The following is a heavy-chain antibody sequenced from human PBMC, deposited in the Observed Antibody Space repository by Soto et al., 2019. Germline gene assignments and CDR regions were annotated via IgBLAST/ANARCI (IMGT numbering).Heavy chain of an antibody. D-gene: IGHD3-22*01. CDR3: ARYQGSYYYDSSGYLDY. J-gene: IGHJ4*02. Sequence: SVKVSCKASGGTFSIYAISCVVQAPLQWRDGMGGIIPIFGTANYAQKFQGRVTITADESTSTAYMELSSLRSEDTAVYYCARYQGSYYYDSSGYLDYWGQGTLVTVSS. V-gene: IGHV1-69*13. CDR2: IIPIFGTA. CDR1: GGTFSIYA.